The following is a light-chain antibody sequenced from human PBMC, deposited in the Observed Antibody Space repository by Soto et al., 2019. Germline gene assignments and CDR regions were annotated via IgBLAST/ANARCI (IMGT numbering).Light chain of an antibody. CDR3: SSHTNSDTVYV. V-gene: IGLV2-8*01. J-gene: IGLJ1*01. CDR1: STDVGGYNY. CDR2: EVS. Sequence: QSVLTQPPSAAGSPGQSVTISCTGTSTDVGGYNYVSWYQQYPGKAPKLMIYEVSKRPSGVPDRFSGSKSGNTASLTVSGLQVEDEADYYCSSHTNSDTVYVFGAGTKVTVL.